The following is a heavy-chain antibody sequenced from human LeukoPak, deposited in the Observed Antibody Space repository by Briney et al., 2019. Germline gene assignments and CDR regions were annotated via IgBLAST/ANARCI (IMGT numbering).Heavy chain of an antibody. J-gene: IGHJ4*02. CDR3: ARDFWSGYGYFDY. V-gene: IGHV4-31*03. CDR2: IYYSGTT. Sequence: PSETLSLTCTVSGVSFSGAGSYWTWVRQHPGKGLEWIGYIYYSGTTYYNPSLESRVTISVDTSQNRFSLKLTSVTAADTAVYYCARDFWSGYGYFDYWGQGALVTVSS. CDR1: GVSFSGAGSY. D-gene: IGHD3-3*01.